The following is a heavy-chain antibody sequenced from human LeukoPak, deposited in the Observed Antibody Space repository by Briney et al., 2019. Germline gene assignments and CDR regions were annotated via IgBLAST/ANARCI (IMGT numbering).Heavy chain of an antibody. CDR3: ASRYYGSGSYG. D-gene: IGHD3-10*01. V-gene: IGHV4-34*01. CDR1: GFTFSSYA. CDR2: INHSGST. J-gene: IGHJ4*02. Sequence: GSLRLSCAASGFTFSSYAMSWVRQPPGKGLEWIGEINHSGSTNYNPSLKSRVTISVDTSKNQFSLKLSSVTAADTAVYYCASRYYGSGSYGWGQGTLVTVSS.